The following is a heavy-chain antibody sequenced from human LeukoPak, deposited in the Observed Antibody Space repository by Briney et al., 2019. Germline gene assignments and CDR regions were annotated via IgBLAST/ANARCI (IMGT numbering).Heavy chain of an antibody. D-gene: IGHD1-26*01. V-gene: IGHV1-18*01. CDR3: ARDLTRPYSGTYYGVY. Sequence: GASVKVSCKASGYTFSSYGISWVRQAPGQGLEWMGWISAYNGDTNYAQKLQGRVTMTTDTSTSTAYMELRSLRSDDTAVYYCARDLTRPYSGTYYGVYWGQGTLVTVSS. CDR1: GYTFSSYG. J-gene: IGHJ4*02. CDR2: ISAYNGDT.